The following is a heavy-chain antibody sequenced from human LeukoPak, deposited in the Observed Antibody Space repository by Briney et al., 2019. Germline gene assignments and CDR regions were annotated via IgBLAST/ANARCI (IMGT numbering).Heavy chain of an antibody. CDR2: ISGSGSST. Sequence: TGGSLRLSCAASGFTFSSYTMNWVRQVPGKGLEWVSAISGSGSSTYYADSVKGRFTISRDNSKNTLFLQVNGLRAEDTAIYYCAKESESTIFGVVIRIGKFQHWGQGTLVSVSS. CDR1: GFTFSSYT. J-gene: IGHJ1*01. CDR3: AKESESTIFGVVIRIGKFQH. V-gene: IGHV3-23*01. D-gene: IGHD3-3*01.